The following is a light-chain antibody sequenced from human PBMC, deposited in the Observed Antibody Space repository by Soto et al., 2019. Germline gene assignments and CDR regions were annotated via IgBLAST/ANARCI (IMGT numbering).Light chain of an antibody. J-gene: IGKJ2*01. V-gene: IGKV1-39*01. CDR2: AAS. Sequence: DIQMTQSLSSLSASVGDRVTITCRASQSINSYLNWYQQKPGKAPKLLIYAASTLQSGVPSRFSGSGSGTDFTLSISSLQPEDFATYYCQQSSSTPRTFGQGTKLEIK. CDR1: QSINSY. CDR3: QQSSSTPRT.